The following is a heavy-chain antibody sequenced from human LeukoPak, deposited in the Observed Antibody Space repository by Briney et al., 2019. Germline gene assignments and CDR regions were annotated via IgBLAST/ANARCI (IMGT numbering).Heavy chain of an antibody. Sequence: GGSLRLSCAASGVTFSSYSKNWGRQGPRPGQGWVSYISISSSTIYYADPLKGRFTISRVNAKNSLYLQMHSLRDEDTAGYYCARVSYSSGWSLFDYWGQGTLVTVSS. CDR1: GVTFSSYS. D-gene: IGHD6-19*01. CDR2: ISISSSTI. V-gene: IGHV3-48*02. CDR3: ARVSYSSGWSLFDY. J-gene: IGHJ4*02.